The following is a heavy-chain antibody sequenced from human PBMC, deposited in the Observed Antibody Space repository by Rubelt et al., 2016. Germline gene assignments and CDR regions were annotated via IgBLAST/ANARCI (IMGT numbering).Heavy chain of an antibody. CDR1: GYSFTGYW. CDR3: ARHRAPDKNSFDP. J-gene: IGHJ5*02. V-gene: IGHV5-10-1*03. CDR2: IDPSDSYP. Sequence: EVQLVQSGAEVKKPGESLRISCKGSGYSFTGYWISWVRQMPGKGLEWMGRIDPSDSYPTYSPVFQGHVPISADKSISTTYLQWGSLKASDTAMYYCARHRAPDKNSFDPWGQGTLVTVSS.